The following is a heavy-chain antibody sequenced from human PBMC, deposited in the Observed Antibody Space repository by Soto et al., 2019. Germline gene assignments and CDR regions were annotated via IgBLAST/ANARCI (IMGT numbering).Heavy chain of an antibody. Sequence: LSETLSLTCTVSGGSISGYYWNWIRQPPGKGLEWIGNLHYSGSTNYNPSLRSRITISVDTSKNQFSLKVDSLTAADTAVYYCARGIDFYDSSGFPPYLDHWGHGTLVTVSS. D-gene: IGHD3-22*01. CDR3: ARGIDFYDSSGFPPYLDH. V-gene: IGHV4-59*01. CDR2: LHYSGST. J-gene: IGHJ4*01. CDR1: GGSISGYY.